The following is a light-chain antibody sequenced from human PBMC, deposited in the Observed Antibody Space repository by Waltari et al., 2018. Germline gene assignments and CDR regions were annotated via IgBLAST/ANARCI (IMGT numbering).Light chain of an antibody. CDR2: GKE. J-gene: IGLJ3*02. V-gene: IGLV3-19*01. CDR3: HSRKGRDNQVV. Sequence: SSELTQGPDVSVALGQTVKITCQGDSLRTSYASWYQVKPGQAPVLVLFGKEKRPSGIPDRFSGYSSGTTSSLTSTGAQAEDEADYYCHSRKGRDNQVVFGGGTKLTVL. CDR1: SLRTSY.